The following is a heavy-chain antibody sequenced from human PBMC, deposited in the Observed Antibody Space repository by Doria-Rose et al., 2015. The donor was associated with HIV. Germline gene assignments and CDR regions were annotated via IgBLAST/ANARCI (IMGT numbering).Heavy chain of an antibody. J-gene: IGHJ5*02. D-gene: IGHD6-25*01. CDR2: IYYSGTT. CDR1: GGSVASGTPY. CDR3: AKQAVNWFGP. V-gene: IGHV4-39*01. Sequence: QVQLQQWGPGLVKPSETLSLTCTVSGGSVASGTPYWDWIRQTPGKGLEWIGTIYYSGTTYYNPSLRGRVTISLHTSKNQYSLKLISVTAADTGVYYCAKQAVNWFGPWGQGTLVTVSS.